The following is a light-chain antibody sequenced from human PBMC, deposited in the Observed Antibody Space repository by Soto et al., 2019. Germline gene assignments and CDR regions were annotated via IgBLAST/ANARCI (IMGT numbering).Light chain of an antibody. Sequence: EIVLTQSPGTLSLSPGERATLSCRASQSVSSSYLARYQQNTGQAPRLLIYGASSRATGIPDRFSGSGSGTDFTLTISRLEPEDFVVYYCQQYGSSPTFGGGTKVEIK. CDR2: GAS. V-gene: IGKV3-20*01. J-gene: IGKJ4*01. CDR3: QQYGSSPT. CDR1: QSVSSSY.